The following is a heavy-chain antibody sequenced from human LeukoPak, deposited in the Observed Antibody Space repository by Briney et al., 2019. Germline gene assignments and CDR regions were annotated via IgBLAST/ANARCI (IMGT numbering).Heavy chain of an antibody. J-gene: IGHJ4*02. CDR1: GFSFSSHW. D-gene: IGHD3-16*01. V-gene: IGHV1-46*01. Sequence: ASVKVSCKASGFSFSSHWMHWVRQAPGQGLERLGLINPAGVVTAYAQKFQGRLTVTSDTSAGIIYMELRTLRSEDTAVYYCVRENKYDYKNFDYWGQGTLVTVSS. CDR3: VRENKYDYKNFDY. CDR2: INPAGVVT.